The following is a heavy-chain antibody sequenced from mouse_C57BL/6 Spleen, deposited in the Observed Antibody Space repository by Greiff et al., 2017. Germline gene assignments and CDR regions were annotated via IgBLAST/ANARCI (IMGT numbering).Heavy chain of an antibody. CDR3: ARPVYYGNYGYFDY. D-gene: IGHD2-1*01. J-gene: IGHJ2*01. V-gene: IGHV1-81*01. CDR2: IYPRSGNT. Sequence: QVQLQQSGAELARPGASVKLSCKASGYTFTSYGISWVKQRTGQGLEWIGEIYPRSGNTYYNEKFKGKATLTADKSPSTAYMELRSLTSADSAAYFGARPVYYGNYGYFDYWGKGTTLTVSS. CDR1: GYTFTSYG.